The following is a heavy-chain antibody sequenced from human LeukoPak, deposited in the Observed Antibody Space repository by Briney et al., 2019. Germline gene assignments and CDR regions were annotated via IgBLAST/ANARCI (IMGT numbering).Heavy chain of an antibody. D-gene: IGHD6-13*01. J-gene: IGHJ5*01. V-gene: IGHV4-34*01. CDR3: ARGWGAAAGDGFYS. CDR2: INHSGST. Sequence: PSETQSLTCAVYGGSFSGYYWSWIRQPPGKGLEWIGEINHSGSTNYNPSLKSRVTISVDTSKNQFSLKLSSVTAADTAVYYCARGWGAAAGDGFYSWEQGILVTVSS. CDR1: GGSFSGYY.